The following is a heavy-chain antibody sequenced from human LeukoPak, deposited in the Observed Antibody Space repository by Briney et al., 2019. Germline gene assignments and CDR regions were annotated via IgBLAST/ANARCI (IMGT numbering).Heavy chain of an antibody. CDR2: ISSSGSTI. CDR3: ARENEDGYNSFDY. J-gene: IGHJ4*02. D-gene: IGHD5-24*01. V-gene: IGHV3-11*01. Sequence: PGGSLRLSCAASGFTFSDYYMSWIRQAPGKGLEWVSYISSSGSTIYYADSVKGRFTISRDNAKNSLYLQMNSLRAEDTAVYYCARENEDGYNSFDYWGQGTLVTVSS. CDR1: GFTFSDYY.